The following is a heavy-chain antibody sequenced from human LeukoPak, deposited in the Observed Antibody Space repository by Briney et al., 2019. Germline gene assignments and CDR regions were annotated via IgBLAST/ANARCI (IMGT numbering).Heavy chain of an antibody. J-gene: IGHJ4*02. CDR1: GFTFSSYS. CDR2: ISSSGSTI. Sequence: GGSLRLSCAASGFTFSSYSMNWVRQAPGKGLEWVSYISSSGSTIYYADSVKGRLTISRDNAKNSLYLQMNSLRAEDTAVYYCARGGYSGTYFFDYWGQGTLVTVSS. D-gene: IGHD1-26*01. CDR3: ARGGYSGTYFFDY. V-gene: IGHV3-48*04.